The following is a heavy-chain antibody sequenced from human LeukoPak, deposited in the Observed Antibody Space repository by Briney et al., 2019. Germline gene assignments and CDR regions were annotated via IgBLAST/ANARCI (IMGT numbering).Heavy chain of an antibody. Sequence: PGGSLRLSCAASGFTFTNAWMNWVRQAPGKGLEWVGRIKPKTDGGTTDYAAPVRGRFTISRDDSKNTLYLQMNSLRAEDTAVYYCARDFQAGGNGPDYWGQGTLVTVSS. CDR3: ARDFQAGGNGPDY. J-gene: IGHJ4*02. CDR1: GFTFTNAW. CDR2: IKPKTDGGTT. D-gene: IGHD4-23*01. V-gene: IGHV3-15*01.